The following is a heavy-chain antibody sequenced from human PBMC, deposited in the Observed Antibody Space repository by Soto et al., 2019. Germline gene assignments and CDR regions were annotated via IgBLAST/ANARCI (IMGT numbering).Heavy chain of an antibody. Sequence: PSYSLSLSYALDSGSFCGSYCAWILKPKRKGLEWIGEVNHGGTSNYNPSLNSGAIISVDTSKNQFSLKLTSVTAEDTALYFFSFSSVLRSGDLFHGLDVSGQGTTVPVSS. V-gene: IGHV4-34*01. CDR1: SGSFCGSY. D-gene: IGHD3-10*01. CDR2: VNHGGTS. J-gene: IGHJ6*02. CDR3: SFSSVLRSGDLFHGLDV.